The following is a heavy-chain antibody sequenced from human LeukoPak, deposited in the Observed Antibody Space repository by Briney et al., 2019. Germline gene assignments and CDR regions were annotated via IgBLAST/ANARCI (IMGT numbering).Heavy chain of an antibody. CDR1: GFTFSSYG. CDR2: ISGSGVST. D-gene: IGHD4/OR15-4a*01. J-gene: IGHJ1*01. V-gene: IGHV3-23*01. Sequence: GGSLRLSCAASGFTFSSYGMSWVRQAPGKGLEWVSNISGSGVSTSYADSVKGRFTISRDNSKNTLYLQMNSLRAEDTAVYYCAASMVGLTYDEPFQHWGQGTLVTVSS. CDR3: AASMVGLTYDEPFQH.